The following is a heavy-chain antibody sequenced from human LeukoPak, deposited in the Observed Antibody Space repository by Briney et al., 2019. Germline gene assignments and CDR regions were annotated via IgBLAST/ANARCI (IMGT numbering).Heavy chain of an antibody. V-gene: IGHV1-18*01. CDR2: ISTYNGNT. CDR3: ARASFDP. D-gene: IGHD3-3*02. J-gene: IGHJ5*02. Sequence: ASVTVSCKASGYTFVTYGINWVRQAPGQGPEWIGWISTYNGNTKYALKFQDRVTLTRDTSTTTAYMELKSLTSDDRAVYYCARASFDPWGQGTLVIVSS. CDR1: GYTFVTYG.